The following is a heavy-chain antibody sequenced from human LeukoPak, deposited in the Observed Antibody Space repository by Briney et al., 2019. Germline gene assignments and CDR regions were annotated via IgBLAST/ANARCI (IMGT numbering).Heavy chain of an antibody. V-gene: IGHV4-34*01. CDR3: ARVYWSNPAKYYFDY. Sequence: PSETLSLTCAVYGRSFSGYYWSWIRQTPGKGLEWIGEINHSGSTTYNPSLKSRVTISVDTSKNQFSLKLSSVTAADTALYYCARVYWSNPAKYYFDYWGQGTLVTVSS. D-gene: IGHD2-8*02. CDR2: INHSGST. CDR1: GRSFSGYY. J-gene: IGHJ4*02.